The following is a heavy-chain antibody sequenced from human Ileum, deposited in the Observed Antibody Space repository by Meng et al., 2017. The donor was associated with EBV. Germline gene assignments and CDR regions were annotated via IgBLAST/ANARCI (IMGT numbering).Heavy chain of an antibody. CDR3: ARRPTGIDY. V-gene: IGHV4-34*12. Sequence: GQLREWGAGLLKPSETLSLTCAVNGGSLSGAYWNWIRQPPGKGLEWIGEIIHGGSPSYNPSLKSRVTISIDTSKNQLSLMLSSVTAADTAVYYCARRPTGIDYWGQGTLVTVSS. CDR2: IIHGGSP. CDR1: GGSLSGAY. D-gene: IGHD2-8*02. J-gene: IGHJ4*02.